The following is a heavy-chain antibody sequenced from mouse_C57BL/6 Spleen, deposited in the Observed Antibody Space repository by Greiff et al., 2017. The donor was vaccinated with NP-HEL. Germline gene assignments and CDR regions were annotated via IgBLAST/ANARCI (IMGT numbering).Heavy chain of an antibody. CDR2: IYPSDSET. V-gene: IGHV1-61*01. Sequence: VQLQQPGAELVRPGSSVKLSCKASGYTFTSYWMDWVKQRPGQGLEWIGNIYPSDSETHYNQKFKDKATLTVDKSSSTAYMQLSSLTSEDSAVYYCARETGTGGYWAMDYWGQGTSVTVSS. D-gene: IGHD4-1*01. CDR3: ARETGTGGYWAMDY. CDR1: GYTFTSYW. J-gene: IGHJ4*01.